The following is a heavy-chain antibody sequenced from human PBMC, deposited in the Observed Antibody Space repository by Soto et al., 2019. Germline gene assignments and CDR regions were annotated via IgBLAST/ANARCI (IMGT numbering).Heavy chain of an antibody. CDR1: GFFFTNVW. CDR3: TTXXXXXXIXAEANFDY. J-gene: IGHJ4*02. V-gene: IGHV3-15*07. Sequence: EVQMVESGGGLVKPGGSLRLSCAASGFFFTNVWMSWVRQAPGKGLEWVGRIKSKADGGTTDYAAPVKGRFTISRDDXRXXLYLXMXXLKTDDTAVXXCTTXXXXXXIXAEANFDYWGQGTLVTVSS. CDR2: IKSKADGGTT.